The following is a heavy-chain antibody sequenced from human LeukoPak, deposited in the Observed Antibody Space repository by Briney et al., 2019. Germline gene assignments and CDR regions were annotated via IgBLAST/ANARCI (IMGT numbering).Heavy chain of an antibody. D-gene: IGHD3-22*01. V-gene: IGHV1-18*01. J-gene: IGHJ4*02. CDR1: GGTFSSYA. CDR2: ISAYNGNT. Sequence: GASVKVSCKASGGTFSSYAISWVRQAPGQGLEWMGWISAYNGNTNYAQKLQGRVTMTTDTSTSTAYMELRSLRSDDTAVYYCAREDYYDSSGYLNWGQGTLVTVSS. CDR3: AREDYYDSSGYLN.